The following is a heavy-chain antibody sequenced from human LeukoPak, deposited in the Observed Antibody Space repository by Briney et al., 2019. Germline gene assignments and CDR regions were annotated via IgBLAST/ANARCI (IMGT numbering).Heavy chain of an antibody. CDR2: ISSSSSTI. Sequence: GGSLRLSCAASGFTFSSYSMNWVRQAPGKGLEWVSYISSSSSTIYYADSVKGRLTISRDNSKNTLYLQMNSLRAEDTAVYYCAKDLEGPYSRPARIDYWGQGTLVTVSS. J-gene: IGHJ4*02. D-gene: IGHD6-13*01. CDR3: AKDLEGPYSRPARIDY. V-gene: IGHV3-48*01. CDR1: GFTFSSYS.